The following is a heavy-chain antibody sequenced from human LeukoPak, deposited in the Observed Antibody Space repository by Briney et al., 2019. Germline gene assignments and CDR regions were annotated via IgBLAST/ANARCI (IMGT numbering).Heavy chain of an antibody. V-gene: IGHV3-23*01. Sequence: GGSLRLSCAASGFTFNNYAMSWVRQAPGKGLEWVSAISGGGGSTYYADSVKGRFTISGDNSKNTLYLQMNSLRAEDTAVYYCAKYGDILTGYPYYFDYWGQGTLVTVSS. CDR1: GFTFNNYA. D-gene: IGHD3-9*01. CDR3: AKYGDILTGYPYYFDY. CDR2: ISGGGGST. J-gene: IGHJ4*02.